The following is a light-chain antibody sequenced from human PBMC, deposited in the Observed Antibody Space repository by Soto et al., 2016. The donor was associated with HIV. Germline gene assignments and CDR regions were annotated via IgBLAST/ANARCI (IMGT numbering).Light chain of an antibody. CDR2: QDT. Sequence: SYELTQPPSVSVSPGQTASITCSGDRLGDKYASWYQQKPGQSPVLVIYQDTKRPSGIPERFSGSNSGNTATLTISGTQAMDEADYYCQAWDSSTGVFGEGTKLTVL. J-gene: IGLJ3*02. CDR3: QAWDSSTGV. V-gene: IGLV3-1*01. CDR1: RLGDKY.